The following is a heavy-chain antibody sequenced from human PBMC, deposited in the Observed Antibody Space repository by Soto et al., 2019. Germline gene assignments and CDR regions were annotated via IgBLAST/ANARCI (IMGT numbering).Heavy chain of an antibody. J-gene: IGHJ4*02. V-gene: IGHV3-9*01. CDR3: ARGGSNWNELSDY. D-gene: IGHD1-1*01. CDR2: ITRNSGSI. CDR1: GFTFDDYA. Sequence: EVQLLESGGGLVQPGRSLRLSCAASGFTFDDYAMHWVRQAPGKGLEWVSGITRNSGSIGYADSVKGRFTTSRDNARNSLFLQMTSLKVEDTAFYYCARGGSNWNELSDYWGQGTLVTVSS.